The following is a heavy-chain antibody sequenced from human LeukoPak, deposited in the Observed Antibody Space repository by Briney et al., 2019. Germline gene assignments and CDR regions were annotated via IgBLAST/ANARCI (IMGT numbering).Heavy chain of an antibody. CDR1: GFTVSSNY. Sequence: GGSLRLSCAASGFTVSSNYMSWVRQAPGKGLEWVSVIYSGGSTYYADSVKGRFTISRDNSKNTLYLQMNSLRAEDTAVYFPMVRGVNDMDVWGQGTTVTVSS. CDR2: IYSGGST. D-gene: IGHD3-10*01. CDR3: MVRGVNDMDV. V-gene: IGHV3-66*01. J-gene: IGHJ6*02.